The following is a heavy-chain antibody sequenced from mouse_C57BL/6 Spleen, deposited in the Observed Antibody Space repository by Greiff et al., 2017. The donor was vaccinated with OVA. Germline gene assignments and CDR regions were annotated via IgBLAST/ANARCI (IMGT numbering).Heavy chain of an antibody. CDR1: GYSITSGYY. CDR2: ISYDGSN. V-gene: IGHV3-6*01. J-gene: IGHJ3*01. CDR3: ARDERLGFAY. Sequence: EVKLLESGPGLVKPSQSLSLTCSVTGYSITSGYYWNWIRQFPGNKLEWMGYISYDGSNNYNPSLKNRISITRDTSKNQFFLKLNSVTTEDTATYYCARDERLGFAYWGQGTLVTVSA. D-gene: IGHD2-4*01.